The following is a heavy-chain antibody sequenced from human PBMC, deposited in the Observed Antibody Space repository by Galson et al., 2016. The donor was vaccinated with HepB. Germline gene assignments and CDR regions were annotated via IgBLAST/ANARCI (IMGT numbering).Heavy chain of an antibody. CDR2: IYQGETA. Sequence: TLSLTCAVSGVSITSGGFSWNWIRQPPGKGLEWIGYIYQGETAYYTPSLRSRVTMALHRTNNLFPLKLGSVTAADTAVYYGARGTYDFCSGFSPTEYYFDYWGQGALVAVAS. CDR1: GVSITSGGFS. V-gene: IGHV4-30-2*01. D-gene: IGHD3-3*01. J-gene: IGHJ4*02. CDR3: ARGTYDFCSGFSPTEYYFDY.